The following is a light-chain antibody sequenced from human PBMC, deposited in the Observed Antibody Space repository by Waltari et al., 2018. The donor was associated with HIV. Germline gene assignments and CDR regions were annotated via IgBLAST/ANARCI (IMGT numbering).Light chain of an antibody. V-gene: IGLV2-14*03. CDR3: STHTTTDTLI. J-gene: IGLJ2*01. CDR1: TSDFGRYNS. Sequence: QSALTQPASVSGSPGQSVTISCTATTSDFGRYNSVSWYQQSPGNLPKVIIFEVTSRPSGVPHRFSGSKSGNTASLTISGLQAEDEAIYYCSTHTTTDTLIFGGGTKLTVL. CDR2: EVT.